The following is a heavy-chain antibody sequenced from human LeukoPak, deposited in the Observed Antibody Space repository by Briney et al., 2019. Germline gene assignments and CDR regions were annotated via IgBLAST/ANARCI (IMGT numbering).Heavy chain of an antibody. CDR1: GGSISSYY. D-gene: IGHD1-26*01. CDR3: AREGLLVPFSY. Sequence: DPSETLSLTCAVSGGSISSYYWSWIRQPPGKGLEWIGYIYYSGSTNYNPSLKSRVTISVDTSKNQFSLKLSSVTAADTAVYYCAREGLLVPFSYWGQGTLVTVSS. J-gene: IGHJ4*02. V-gene: IGHV4-59*01. CDR2: IYYSGST.